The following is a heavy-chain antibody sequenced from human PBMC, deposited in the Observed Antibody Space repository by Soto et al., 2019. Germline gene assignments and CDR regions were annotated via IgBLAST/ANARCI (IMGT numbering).Heavy chain of an antibody. Sequence: GGSLRLPCAASGFTFSSYAMSWVRQAPGKGLEWVSAISGSGGSTYYADSVKGRFTISRDNSKNTLYLQMNSLRAEDTAVYYCANPTPYDCWNGHPPGAFDIWGQGTMVTVSS. J-gene: IGHJ3*02. CDR3: ANPTPYDCWNGHPPGAFDI. D-gene: IGHD3-3*01. V-gene: IGHV3-23*01. CDR1: GFTFSSYA. CDR2: ISGSGGST.